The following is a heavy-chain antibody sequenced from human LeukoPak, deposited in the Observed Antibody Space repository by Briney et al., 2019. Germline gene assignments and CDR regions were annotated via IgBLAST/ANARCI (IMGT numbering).Heavy chain of an antibody. Sequence: ASVKVSCKASGYTFTSYYMHWVRQAPGQGLEWMGIINPSGGSTSYAQKFQGRVTITADESTNTAYMELKSLRSEDTAIYYCASGSHFDTSGYPYWFFDLWGRGTLVTVSS. V-gene: IGHV1-46*01. D-gene: IGHD3-22*01. CDR3: ASGSHFDTSGYPYWFFDL. CDR1: GYTFTSYY. J-gene: IGHJ2*01. CDR2: INPSGGST.